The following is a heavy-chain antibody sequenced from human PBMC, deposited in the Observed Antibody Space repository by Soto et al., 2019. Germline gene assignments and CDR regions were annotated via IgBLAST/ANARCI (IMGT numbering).Heavy chain of an antibody. CDR2: ISFDGSNI. V-gene: IGHV3-30*03. CDR3: TAGGEYPGEPFDI. D-gene: IGHD3-10*01. J-gene: IGHJ3*02. Sequence: QMQLVESGGNVVQPGRSLRLSCAASGFTFSTYDMHWVRQAPGKGLEWVTFISFDGSNIFYADSVTGRFTVSRDLSNNTLYLQMVSLRPEDTAVYYCTAGGEYPGEPFDIWGQGTVVTVSS. CDR1: GFTFSTYD.